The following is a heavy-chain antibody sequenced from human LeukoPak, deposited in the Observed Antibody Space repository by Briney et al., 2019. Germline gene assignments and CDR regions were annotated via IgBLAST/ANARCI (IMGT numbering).Heavy chain of an antibody. Sequence: ETLSLTCAVYGGSFSGYYWSWIRQPPGKGLEWIGEINHGGSANYNPSLNSRVTISVDTSKNQFSLKLSSVTAADTAVYYCARSSGSYYDYFDRWGQGTLVTVSS. D-gene: IGHD1-26*01. CDR3: ARSSGSYYDYFDR. CDR2: INHGGSA. V-gene: IGHV4-34*01. J-gene: IGHJ4*02. CDR1: GGSFSGYY.